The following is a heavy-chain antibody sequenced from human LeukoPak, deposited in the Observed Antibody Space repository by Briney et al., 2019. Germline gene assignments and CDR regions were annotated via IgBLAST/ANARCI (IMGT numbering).Heavy chain of an antibody. CDR2: INSDGTST. Sequence: GGSLRLSCAASGFTFSGYWMNWVRQAPGKGLVWVSRINSDGTSTTYVDSVKGRFTISRDNAKNTLYLQMNSLRAEDTAVYYCARISSGNYGLGDYWGQGALVTVS. CDR1: GFTFSGYW. V-gene: IGHV3-74*01. D-gene: IGHD1-26*01. CDR3: ARISSGNYGLGDY. J-gene: IGHJ4*02.